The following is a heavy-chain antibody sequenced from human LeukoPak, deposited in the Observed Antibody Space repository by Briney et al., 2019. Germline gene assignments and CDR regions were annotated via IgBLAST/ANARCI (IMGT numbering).Heavy chain of an antibody. Sequence: GGSLRLSCAASGFTFSDYYMSWIRQAPGKGLEWVSYISSSGSTIYYADSVKGRFTISRDNAKNSLYLQMNSLRAEDTAVYYCARDLVWYYDSSGPWGAFDIWGQGTMVTVYS. V-gene: IGHV3-11*01. D-gene: IGHD3-22*01. CDR2: ISSSGSTI. CDR3: ARDLVWYYDSSGPWGAFDI. J-gene: IGHJ3*02. CDR1: GFTFSDYY.